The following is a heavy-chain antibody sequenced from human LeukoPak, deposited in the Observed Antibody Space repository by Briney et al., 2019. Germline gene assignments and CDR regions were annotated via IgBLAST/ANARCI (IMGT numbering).Heavy chain of an antibody. CDR1: GFTVSSNY. J-gene: IGHJ4*02. CDR3: ARESRAAATFDY. D-gene: IGHD6-13*01. V-gene: IGHV3-53*01. CDR2: IYSGGST. Sequence: GGSLRLSCAASGFTVSSNYMSWVRQAPGQALEWVSVIYSGGSTYYADSVKGRFTISRDNSKNTLYLQMNSLRAEDTAVYYCARESRAAATFDYWGQGTLVTVSS.